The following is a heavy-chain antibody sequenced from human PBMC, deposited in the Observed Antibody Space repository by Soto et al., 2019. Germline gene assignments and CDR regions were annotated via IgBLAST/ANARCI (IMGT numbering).Heavy chain of an antibody. V-gene: IGHV1-18*01. CDR1: GYSFTNYG. D-gene: IGHD6-19*01. Sequence: QDQLVQSGAEVKKPGASVTVSCKASGYSFTNYGITWVRQAPGQGLEWMGWISGFNGNTHYAQKLKGRGTMTTDASTSTAYMELRSLRSDDTAVYYCARDRGVAPPVAGNTHYYYYMDVWGKGTTVTVSS. CDR3: ARDRGVAPPVAGNTHYYYYMDV. CDR2: ISGFNGNT. J-gene: IGHJ6*03.